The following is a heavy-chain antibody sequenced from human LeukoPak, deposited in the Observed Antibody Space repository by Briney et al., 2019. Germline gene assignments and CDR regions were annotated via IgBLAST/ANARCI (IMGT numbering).Heavy chain of an antibody. V-gene: IGHV4-39*07. CDR1: GGSISSSSYY. D-gene: IGHD3-22*01. J-gene: IGHJ4*02. CDR3: ARDVVFYYDSSGYLDY. CDR2: IYYSGST. Sequence: PSETLSLNCTVSGGSISSSSYYWGWIRQPPGKGLEWIGRIYYSGSTYYNPSFESRVTISVDTAKNEISLKLNSVTAADTAVYYCARDVVFYYDSSGYLDYWGQGTLVTVSS.